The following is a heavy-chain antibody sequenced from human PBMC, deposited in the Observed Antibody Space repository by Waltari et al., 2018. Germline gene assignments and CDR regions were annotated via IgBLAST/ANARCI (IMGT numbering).Heavy chain of an antibody. D-gene: IGHD3-10*01. CDR1: SYSTRSGYF. V-gene: IGHV4-38-2*02. Sequence: QVQLQESGPGLARPSETLSLTCDLSSYSTRSGYFWGWIRQPPGKGLQWFGSISHSGGTYYNPSLKSRVTLSVDTSKNQFALKVTSVTAADTATYYCVRDLGGSGNSWFDAWGQGSLVIVSS. J-gene: IGHJ5*02. CDR2: ISHSGGT. CDR3: VRDLGGSGNSWFDA.